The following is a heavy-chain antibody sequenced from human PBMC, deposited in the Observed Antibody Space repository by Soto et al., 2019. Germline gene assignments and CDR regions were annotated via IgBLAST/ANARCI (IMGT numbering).Heavy chain of an antibody. CDR3: ARTIVGATDYFDY. CDR2: IKQDGSEK. V-gene: IGHV3-7*01. Sequence: LRLSCAASGFTFSSYWMSWVRQAPGKGLEWVANIKQDGSEKYYVDSVKGRFTISRDNAKNSLYLQMNSLRAEDTAVYYCARTIVGATDYFDYWGQGTLVTVSS. CDR1: GFTFSSYW. D-gene: IGHD1-26*01. J-gene: IGHJ4*02.